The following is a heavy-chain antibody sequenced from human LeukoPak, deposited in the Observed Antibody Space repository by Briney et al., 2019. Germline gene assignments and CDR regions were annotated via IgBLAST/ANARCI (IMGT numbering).Heavy chain of an antibody. J-gene: IGHJ4*02. V-gene: IGHV3-23*01. CDR1: GFAFRNYA. Sequence: GGSLRLSCAASGFAFRNYAMSWVRQAPGKGLEWVSGIRGSDGNTHHADSVKGRFTISRDNSKNTLYLQMNSLRAEDTAVYYCARDLSGTWTFDYWGQGTLVTVSS. CDR2: IRGSDGNT. CDR3: ARDLSGTWTFDY. D-gene: IGHD1-26*01.